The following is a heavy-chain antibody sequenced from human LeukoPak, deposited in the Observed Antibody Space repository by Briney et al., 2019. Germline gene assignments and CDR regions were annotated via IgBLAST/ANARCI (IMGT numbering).Heavy chain of an antibody. J-gene: IGHJ4*02. CDR3: TVFDY. CDR2: ITSKDNGGTT. CDR1: GFTFSSYS. V-gene: IGHV3-49*04. Sequence: PGGSLRLSCAASGFTFSSYSMNWVRQAPGKGVEWVGFITSKDNGGTTVYAASVKGRFTISRDDSKSIAYLQMNSLKTEDTALYYCTVFDYWGQGTLVTVSS.